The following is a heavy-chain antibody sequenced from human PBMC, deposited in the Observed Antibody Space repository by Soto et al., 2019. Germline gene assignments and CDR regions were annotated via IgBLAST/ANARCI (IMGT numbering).Heavy chain of an antibody. CDR3: ARELTVFGVVLDPYYGMDV. Sequence: QVQLVEPGGGVVQPGRSLRLSCAASGFTFSSYAMHWVRQAPGKGLEWVAVISYDGSNKYYADSVKGRFTISRDNSKNTLYLQMNSLRAEDMAVYYCARELTVFGVVLDPYYGMDVWGQGTTVTVSS. D-gene: IGHD3-3*01. J-gene: IGHJ6*02. CDR1: GFTFSSYA. CDR2: ISYDGSNK. V-gene: IGHV3-30-3*01.